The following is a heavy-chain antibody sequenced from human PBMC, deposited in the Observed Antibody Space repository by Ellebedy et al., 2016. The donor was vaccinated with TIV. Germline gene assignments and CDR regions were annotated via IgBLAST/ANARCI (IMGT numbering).Heavy chain of an antibody. Sequence: ASVKVSCKTSGYTFTKYYFHWIRQPPGQGLQWRGVLDARVGRTTYEQSLQGRLALTRDTSTRTVYMELSSLRFEDTAMYYCASVPSAGADYWGQGTLVTVSS. CDR3: ASVPSAGADY. D-gene: IGHD4-17*01. J-gene: IGHJ4*02. CDR1: GYTFTKYY. V-gene: IGHV1-46*01. CDR2: LDARVGRT.